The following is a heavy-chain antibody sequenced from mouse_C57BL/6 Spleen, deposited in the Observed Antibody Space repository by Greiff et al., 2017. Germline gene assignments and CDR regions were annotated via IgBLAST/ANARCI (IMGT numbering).Heavy chain of an antibody. CDR3: ARSSCDYDWYFDV. CDR1: GYAFSSSW. J-gene: IGHJ1*03. Sequence: QVQLQQSGPELVKPGASVKISCKASGYAFSSSWMNWVKQRPGKGLEWIGRIYPGDGDTNYNGKFKGKATLTADKSSSTAYMQLSSLTSEDSAVYCCARSSCDYDWYFDVWGTGTTVTVAS. D-gene: IGHD2-4*01. V-gene: IGHV1-82*01. CDR2: IYPGDGDT.